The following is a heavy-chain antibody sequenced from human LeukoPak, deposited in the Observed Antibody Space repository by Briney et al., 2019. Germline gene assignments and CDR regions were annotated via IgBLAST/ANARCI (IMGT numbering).Heavy chain of an antibody. V-gene: IGHV5-51*01. J-gene: IGHJ6*02. CDR3: ARDGSGSYYLDYYYGMDV. Sequence: GESLKISCKGSGYKFTNYWIGWVRQMPGKGLEWMGIIYPGDSDTRYSPSFQGQVTISADKSISTAYLQWSSLKASDTAMYYCARDGSGSYYLDYYYGMDVWGQGTTVTVSS. D-gene: IGHD3-10*01. CDR1: GYKFTNYW. CDR2: IYPGDSDT.